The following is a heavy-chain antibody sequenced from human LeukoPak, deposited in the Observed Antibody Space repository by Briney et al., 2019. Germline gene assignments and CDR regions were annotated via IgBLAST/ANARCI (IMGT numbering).Heavy chain of an antibody. CDR3: ARDHSSASYTYYYYYMDV. Sequence: GGSLRLSCAASGFTVSSNYMSWVRQAPGKGLEWVSIICGGSTFYADSVKGRFTISRDNSKNTLYLQMNSLRAEDTAVYYCARDHSSASYTYYYYYMDVWGKGTTVTVSS. D-gene: IGHD1-26*01. CDR1: GFTVSSNY. J-gene: IGHJ6*03. V-gene: IGHV3-53*01. CDR2: ICGGST.